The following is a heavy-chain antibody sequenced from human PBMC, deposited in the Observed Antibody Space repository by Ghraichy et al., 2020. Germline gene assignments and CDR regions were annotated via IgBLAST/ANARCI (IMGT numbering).Heavy chain of an antibody. Sequence: ASVKVSCKASGYTFTGYYMHWVRQAPGQGLEWMGRINPNSGGTNYAQKFQGRVTMTRDTSISTAYMELSRLRSDDTGVYYCARDRVDRRLRFLERGKYNWFDPWGQGTLVTVSS. CDR3: ARDRVDRRLRFLERGKYNWFDP. D-gene: IGHD3-3*01. CDR2: INPNSGGT. CDR1: GYTFTGYY. J-gene: IGHJ5*02. V-gene: IGHV1-2*05.